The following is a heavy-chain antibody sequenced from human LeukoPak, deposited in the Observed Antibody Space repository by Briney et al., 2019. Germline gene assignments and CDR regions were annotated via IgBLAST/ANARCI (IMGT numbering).Heavy chain of an antibody. CDR3: ARDLSVTMIRGYWFDY. Sequence: SETLSLTCAVSGGAFSGFYCSWIRQPPGKGPEWIGEINHSGTTNYNPSLKSRVTISVDTSKNQFSLKLSSVTAADTAVYYCARDLSVTMIRGYWFDYWGQGTLVTVSS. J-gene: IGHJ4*02. D-gene: IGHD3-10*01. CDR1: GGAFSGFY. CDR2: INHSGTT. V-gene: IGHV4-34*01.